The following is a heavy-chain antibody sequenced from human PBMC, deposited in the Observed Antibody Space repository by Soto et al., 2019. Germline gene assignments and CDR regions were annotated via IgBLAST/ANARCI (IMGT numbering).Heavy chain of an antibody. D-gene: IGHD6-19*01. CDR2: IIPIFGTA. Sequence: SVKVSCKASGGTFSSYAISWVRQAPGQGLEWMGGIIPIFGTANYAQKFQGRVTITADESTSTAYMELSSLRSEDTAVYYCATSLGIAVAGNYYYYGMDVWGQGTTVTVS. CDR3: ATSLGIAVAGNYYYYGMDV. CDR1: GGTFSSYA. V-gene: IGHV1-69*13. J-gene: IGHJ6*02.